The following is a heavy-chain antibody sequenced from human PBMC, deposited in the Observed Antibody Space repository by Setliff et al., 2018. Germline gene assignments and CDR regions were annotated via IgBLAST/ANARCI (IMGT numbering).Heavy chain of an antibody. CDR3: TKDRSDSGYAGFDY. CDR2: ISWDGSST. J-gene: IGHJ4*02. Sequence: VGSLRLSCVGSGFNFDEFAMHWVRQAPGKGLEWVSFISWDGSSTSYADSVTGRFTISRDNSKVSLFLEMNSLTTEDTALYYCTKDRSDSGYAGFDYWGQGSQVTVS. CDR1: GFNFDEFA. V-gene: IGHV3-43D*04. D-gene: IGHD5-12*01.